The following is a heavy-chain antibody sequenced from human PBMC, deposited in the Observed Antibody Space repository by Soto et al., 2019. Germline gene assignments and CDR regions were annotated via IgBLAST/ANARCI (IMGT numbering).Heavy chain of an antibody. Sequence: GGSLRLSCAASGFTFSSYAMHWVRQAPGKGLECVSVISYDGSNKYYADSVKGRFTISRDNSKNTLYLQMNSLRAEHTAVYYCARLVGATRGYYYYGMDVWGQGTTVNVSS. D-gene: IGHD1-26*01. CDR2: ISYDGSNK. V-gene: IGHV3-30-3*01. CDR3: ARLVGATRGYYYYGMDV. CDR1: GFTFSSYA. J-gene: IGHJ6*02.